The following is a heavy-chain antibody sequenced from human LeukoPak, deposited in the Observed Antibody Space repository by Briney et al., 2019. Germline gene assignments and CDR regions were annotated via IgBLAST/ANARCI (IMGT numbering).Heavy chain of an antibody. D-gene: IGHD2/OR15-2a*01. J-gene: IGHJ4*02. CDR1: GGSISSGSYY. CDR3: ARTDSTLGFFDY. V-gene: IGHV4-61*02. CDR2: IYTSGST. Sequence: PSETLSLTCTVSGGSISSGSYYWSWIRQPAGKGLEWIGRIYTSGSTNYNPSLKSRVTISVDTSKNQFSLKLSSVTAADTAVYYCARTDSTLGFFDYWRQGTLVTVSS.